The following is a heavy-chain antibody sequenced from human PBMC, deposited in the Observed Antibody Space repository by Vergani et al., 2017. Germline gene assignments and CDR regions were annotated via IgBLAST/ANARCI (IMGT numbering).Heavy chain of an antibody. CDR2: INPSGGST. D-gene: IGHD3-16*01. CDR3: ARGGSSDYPYYGMDV. J-gene: IGHJ6*02. V-gene: IGHV1-46*01. Sequence: QVQLVQSGAEVKKPGASVKVSCKASGYTFTSYYMHWVRQAPGQGLEWMGIINPSGGSTSYAQKFQGRVTMTRDTSTSTVYMELSSLRSEDTAVYYCARGGSSDYPYYGMDVWGQGTTVTVSS. CDR1: GYTFTSYY.